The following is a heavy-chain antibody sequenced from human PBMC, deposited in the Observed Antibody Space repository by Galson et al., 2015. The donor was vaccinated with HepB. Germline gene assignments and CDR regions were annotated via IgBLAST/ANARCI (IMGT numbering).Heavy chain of an antibody. CDR2: ISSDYTSK. Sequence: SLRLSCAVSGFTFSRHAFHWVRQAPGRGLEWVALISSDYTSKFYADSVMGRLTISRDNSKDTVYLQMNSLRDEDTAVYSCASECDGSGSFYNMLGYWGQGTMGTVSS. J-gene: IGHJ4*02. CDR1: GFTFSRHA. CDR3: ASECDGSGSFYNMLGY. V-gene: IGHV3-30*07. D-gene: IGHD3-10*01.